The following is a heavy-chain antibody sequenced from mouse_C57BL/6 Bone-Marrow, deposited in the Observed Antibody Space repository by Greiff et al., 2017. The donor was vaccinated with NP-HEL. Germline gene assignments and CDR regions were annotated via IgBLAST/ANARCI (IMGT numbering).Heavy chain of an antibody. D-gene: IGHD1-1*01. J-gene: IGHJ1*03. CDR1: GYTFTSYW. V-gene: IGHV1-55*01. CDR3: ARDFLHYYGSRYFDV. Sequence: QVQLQQSGAELVKPGASVKMSCKASGYTFTSYWITWVKQRPGQGLEWIGDIYPGSGSTNYNEKFKSKATLTVDTSSSTAYMQLSSLTSEDSAVYYCARDFLHYYGSRYFDVWGTGTTVTVSS. CDR2: IYPGSGST.